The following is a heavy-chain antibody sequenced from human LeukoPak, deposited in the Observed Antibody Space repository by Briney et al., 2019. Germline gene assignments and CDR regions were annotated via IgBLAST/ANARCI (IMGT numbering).Heavy chain of an antibody. CDR1: GYTFTSYD. CDR3: ARGRVTGYEYFQH. J-gene: IGHJ1*01. V-gene: IGHV1-8*01. D-gene: IGHD2-8*02. CDR2: MNPNSGNT. Sequence: ASVKVSSKASGYTFTSYDINWLRQAPGQGLEWMGWMNPNSGNTGYAQKFQGRVTMTRNTSISTAYMELSSLRSEDTAVYYCARGRVTGYEYFQHWGQGTLVTVSS.